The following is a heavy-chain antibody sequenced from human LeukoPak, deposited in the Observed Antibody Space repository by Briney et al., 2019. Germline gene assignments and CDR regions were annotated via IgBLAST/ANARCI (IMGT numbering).Heavy chain of an antibody. V-gene: IGHV1-2*02. D-gene: IGHD5-24*01. CDR1: GYTFSSYS. J-gene: IGHJ4*02. CDR3: ARVEMATTPVLDY. Sequence: ASVKVSCKASGYTFSSYSMHWVRQAPGQGLEWMGWINPNSGGTNYAQKFQGRVTMTRDTSISTAYMELSRLRSDDTAVYYCARVEMATTPVLDYWGQGTLVTVSS. CDR2: INPNSGGT.